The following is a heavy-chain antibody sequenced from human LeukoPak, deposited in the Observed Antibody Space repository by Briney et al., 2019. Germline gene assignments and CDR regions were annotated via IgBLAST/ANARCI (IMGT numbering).Heavy chain of an antibody. CDR3: ANGAAAGTPTIGDY. Sequence: GGSLRLSCAASGFTFSNYGMSWVRQAPGKGLEWVSVISGSGDHTYYADSVRGRFTISRDNFKNTLYLQMNSLRTEETAVYYCANGAAAGTPTIGDYWGQGTLVTVSS. J-gene: IGHJ4*02. CDR1: GFTFSNYG. D-gene: IGHD6-13*01. V-gene: IGHV3-23*01. CDR2: ISGSGDHT.